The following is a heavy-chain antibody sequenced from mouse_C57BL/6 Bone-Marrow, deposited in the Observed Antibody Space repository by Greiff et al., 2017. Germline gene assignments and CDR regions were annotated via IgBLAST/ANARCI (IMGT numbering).Heavy chain of an antibody. Sequence: VQLQQPGAELVKPGASVKVSCKASGYTFTSYWMHWVKQRPGQGLEWIGRIHPSDSDTNYNQKFKGKATLTVEKSSSAAYMQLSSLTSEDSAVYYCAIGRGFAYWGQGTLVTVSA. CDR3: AIGRGFAY. V-gene: IGHV1-74*01. CDR1: GYTFTSYW. J-gene: IGHJ3*01. CDR2: IHPSDSDT.